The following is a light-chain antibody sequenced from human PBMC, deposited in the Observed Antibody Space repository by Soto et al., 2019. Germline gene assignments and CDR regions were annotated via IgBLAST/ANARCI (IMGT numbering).Light chain of an antibody. CDR1: QSVSSSY. J-gene: IGKJ4*01. CDR3: QQYGSSRLT. CDR2: GAS. Sequence: EIVLTQSPGTLYLSPGERATLSCRASQSVSSSYLAWYQQKPGQAPRLLIYGASSRATGIPDRFSGSGSGTDFTLTISRLESEDSAVYYCQQYGSSRLTFGGGTKVEIK. V-gene: IGKV3-20*01.